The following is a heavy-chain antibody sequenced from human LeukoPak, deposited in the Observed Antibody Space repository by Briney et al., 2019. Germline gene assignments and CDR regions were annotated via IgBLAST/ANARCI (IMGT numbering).Heavy chain of an antibody. V-gene: IGHV1-46*01. CDR1: GYTFTSYY. CDR2: INPSGGST. J-gene: IGHJ4*02. CDR3: ARDPRPSYDSSDYYYPGDY. D-gene: IGHD3-22*01. Sequence: ASVKVSCKASGYTFTSYYMHWVRQAPGQGLEWMAIINPSGGSTNYAQKFQGRVTMTRDTSTSTVYMALSSLRSEDTAVYYCARDPRPSYDSSDYYYPGDYWGQGTLVTVSS.